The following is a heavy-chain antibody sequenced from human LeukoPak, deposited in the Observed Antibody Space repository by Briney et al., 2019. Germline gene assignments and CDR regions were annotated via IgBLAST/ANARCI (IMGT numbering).Heavy chain of an antibody. CDR2: ISGSGGGT. D-gene: IGHD4-17*01. J-gene: IGHJ4*02. CDR1: GFTFSSHG. Sequence: GRSLRLSCAASGFTFSSHGMSWVRQAPGKGLEWVAGISGSGGGTFYADSVRGRFTISRDNSKNAVYLQMNSLRAEDTAVYYCAKSATTVTSNFDYWGQGTLVTVSS. V-gene: IGHV3-23*01. CDR3: AKSATTVTSNFDY.